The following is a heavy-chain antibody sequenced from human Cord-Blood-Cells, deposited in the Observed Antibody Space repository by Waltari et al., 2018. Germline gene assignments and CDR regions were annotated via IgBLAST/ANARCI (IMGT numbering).Heavy chain of an antibody. CDR2: INPSGGST. Sequence: QVQLVQSGAEVKKPGASVKVSCKASGYTFTSYYMHWVRQPPGQGLEWMGIINPSGGSTSYAQKFQGRVTMTRDTSTSTVYMELSSLRSEDTAVYYCARRKGEYSSSSAHFDYWGQGTLVTVSS. CDR1: GYTFTSYY. CDR3: ARRKGEYSSSSAHFDY. V-gene: IGHV1-46*01. D-gene: IGHD6-6*01. J-gene: IGHJ4*02.